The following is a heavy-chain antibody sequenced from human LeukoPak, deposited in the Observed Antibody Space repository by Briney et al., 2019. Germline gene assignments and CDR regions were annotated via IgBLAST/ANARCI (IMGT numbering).Heavy chain of an antibody. CDR1: DVSMTYYY. J-gene: IGHJ4*02. CDR3: ARESRVSLGDGYYLDS. CDR2: LYIGRQT. V-gene: IGHV4-4*07. D-gene: IGHD3-3*01. Sequence: SETLSLTCTASDVSMTYYYWSWLRQPAGEGLECIGRLYIGRQTDYNPSLNSRVTISVDTSNNQFSLRLTSVTAADTAIYYCARESRVSLGDGYYLDSWGPGTLITVSS.